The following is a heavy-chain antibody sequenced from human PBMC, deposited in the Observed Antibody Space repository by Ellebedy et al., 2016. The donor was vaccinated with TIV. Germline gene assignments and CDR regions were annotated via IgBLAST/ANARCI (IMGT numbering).Heavy chain of an antibody. CDR2: ISYSGDVI. CDR3: ARLGVIAAAGASDS. D-gene: IGHD6-13*01. Sequence: GESLKISCAASGFTFSGYYMSWFRQAQGKGPEWVSYISYSGDVIYYADSVKGRFTTSRDNAGNSVYLQMNSLRAEDTAVYYCARLGVIAAAGASDSWGQGTLVSVSS. J-gene: IGHJ4*02. CDR1: GFTFSGYY. V-gene: IGHV3-11*01.